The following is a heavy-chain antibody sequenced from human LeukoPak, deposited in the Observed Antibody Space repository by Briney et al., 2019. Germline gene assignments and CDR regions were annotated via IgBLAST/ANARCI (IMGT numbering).Heavy chain of an antibody. V-gene: IGHV1-46*01. D-gene: IGHD6-19*01. CDR2: INPSGGST. CDR3: AKQWLTDHDAFDI. J-gene: IGHJ3*02. Sequence: ASVKVSCKASGYTFTSYYMHWVRQAPGQGLEWMGIINPSGGSTSYAQKFQGRVTMTRDMSTSTVYMELSSLRSEDTAVYYCAKQWLTDHDAFDIWGQGTMVTVSS. CDR1: GYTFTSYY.